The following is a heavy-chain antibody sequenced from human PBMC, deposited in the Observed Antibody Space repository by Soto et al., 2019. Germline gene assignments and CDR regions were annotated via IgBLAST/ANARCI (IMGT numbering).Heavy chain of an antibody. Sequence: PGGSLRLSCAASGFPSTRYSMNWVRQAPGKGLEWVSSISSTTNYIYYGDSMKGRFTISRDNAKNSLYLEMNSLRAEDTAVYYCARESEDLTSNFDYWGQGTLVTVSS. CDR3: ARESEDLTSNFDY. CDR1: GFPSTRYS. V-gene: IGHV3-21*06. CDR2: ISSTTNYI. J-gene: IGHJ4*02.